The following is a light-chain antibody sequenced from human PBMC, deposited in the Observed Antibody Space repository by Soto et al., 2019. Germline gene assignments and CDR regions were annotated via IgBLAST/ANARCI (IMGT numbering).Light chain of an antibody. CDR3: QSYDSSLSGPRV. Sequence: QSVLTQPPSGSGAPGQRVTISCTGASSKIGAGYDLHWYQQLPGTAPKLLIYGNSNRPSGVPDRFSGSKSGTSASLAITGLQAEDEADYYCQSYDSSLSGPRVFGGGTKLTVL. CDR2: GNS. J-gene: IGLJ2*01. CDR1: SSKIGAGYD. V-gene: IGLV1-40*01.